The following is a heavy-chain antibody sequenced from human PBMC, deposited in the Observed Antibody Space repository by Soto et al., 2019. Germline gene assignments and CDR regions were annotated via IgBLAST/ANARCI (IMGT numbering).Heavy chain of an antibody. J-gene: IGHJ5*02. CDR2: ISGSGDIT. CDR3: AKTPSCYGEFDP. CDR1: GFTFSTYA. V-gene: IGHV3-23*01. D-gene: IGHD2-15*01. Sequence: EVQLLESGGTLVQPGGSLRLSCAASGFTFSTYAMSWVRQAPGKGLEWVSGISGSGDITHYADSVKGRFTISRDNSQNTLYLQMNSLRAEDTAVYYCAKTPSCYGEFDPWGQGTLVTVSS.